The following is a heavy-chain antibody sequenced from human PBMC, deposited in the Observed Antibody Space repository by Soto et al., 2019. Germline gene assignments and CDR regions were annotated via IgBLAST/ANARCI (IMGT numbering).Heavy chain of an antibody. Sequence: QVRLVQSGAEVKKPGASVKVSCKVSGHILTELSLQWVRQGPGKRLEWMGGYDPELGKTIYAQQFQGRVTMSADTSTDTAYMHLRRLRSDDTAVYYCAVGQSESWAAVALVYYHDGLDVWGQGTTVIVSS. J-gene: IGHJ6*02. CDR3: AVGQSESWAAVALVYYHDGLDV. D-gene: IGHD3-10*01. V-gene: IGHV1-24*01. CDR2: YDPELGKT. CDR1: GHILTELS.